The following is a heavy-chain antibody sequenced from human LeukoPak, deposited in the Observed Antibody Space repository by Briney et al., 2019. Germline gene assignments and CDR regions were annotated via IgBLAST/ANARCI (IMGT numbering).Heavy chain of an antibody. Sequence: SETLSLTCAVYGGSFSGYYWSWIRQPPGKGLEWLGEINHSGSTNYNPSLKSRVTISVDTSKNQFSLKLSSVTAADTAVYYCARVGGGLWFSPFDYWGQGTLVTVSS. CDR3: ARVGGGLWFSPFDY. J-gene: IGHJ4*02. CDR2: INHSGST. CDR1: GGSFSGYY. D-gene: IGHD3-10*01. V-gene: IGHV4-34*01.